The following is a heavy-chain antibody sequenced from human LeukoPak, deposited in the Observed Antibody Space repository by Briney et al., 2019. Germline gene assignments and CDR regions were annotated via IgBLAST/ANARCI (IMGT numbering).Heavy chain of an antibody. J-gene: IGHJ6*03. CDR3: ARGGLQRGYSGYQKIYYYYYMDV. V-gene: IGHV4-34*01. Sequence: SETLSLTCAVYGGSFSGYYWSWIRQPPGKGLEWIGEINHSGSTNYNPSLKSRVTISVDTCKHQFSLKLSSVTAADTAVYYCARGGLQRGYSGYQKIYYYYYMDVWRKGTTVTVSS. CDR2: INHSGST. CDR1: GGSFSGYY. D-gene: IGHD5-12*01.